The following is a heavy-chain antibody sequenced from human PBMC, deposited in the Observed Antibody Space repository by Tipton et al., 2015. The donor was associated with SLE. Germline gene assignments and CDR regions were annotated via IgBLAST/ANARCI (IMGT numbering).Heavy chain of an antibody. J-gene: IGHJ6*02. CDR3: ARGPYYYYYYGMDV. Sequence: GSLRLSCAASGFTFSSYSMHWVRQAPGKGLEWVSSICSSSSYMHYADSVKGRFTISRDNAKNSLYLQMNSLRAEDTSVYYCARGPYYYYYYGMDVWGHGTTVTVSS. V-gene: IGHV3-21*03. CDR1: GFTFSSYS. CDR2: ICSSSSYM.